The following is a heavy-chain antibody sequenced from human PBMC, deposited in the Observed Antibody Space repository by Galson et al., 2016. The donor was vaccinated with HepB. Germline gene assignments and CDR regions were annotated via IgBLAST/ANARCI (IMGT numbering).Heavy chain of an antibody. J-gene: IGHJ6*02. CDR2: IYYSGST. V-gene: IGHV4-59*08. CDR3: ARSKRMDV. CDR1: GGSISSYY. Sequence: EPLSLTCIVSGGSISSYYWSWIRQPPGKGLEWIGCIYYSGSTNYNPSLESRVTISVDTSKNQFSLKLSSVTAADTAVYYCARSKRMDVWGQGTTVTVSS.